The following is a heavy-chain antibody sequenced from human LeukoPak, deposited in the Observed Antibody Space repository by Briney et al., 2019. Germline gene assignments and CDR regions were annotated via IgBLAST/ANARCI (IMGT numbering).Heavy chain of an antibody. J-gene: IGHJ4*02. CDR3: AKEGGGSYVARYYLDY. Sequence: GGSLRLSCAASGFTFDDYGMSWVRQAPGKGLEWVSAISGSGNSVNYADSVRGRFTISRDDSKNTLYLQMDSLRAEDTAVYYCAKEGGGSYVARYYLDYWGQGTLVTVSS. CDR1: GFTFDDYG. D-gene: IGHD1-26*01. CDR2: ISGSGNSV. V-gene: IGHV3-23*01.